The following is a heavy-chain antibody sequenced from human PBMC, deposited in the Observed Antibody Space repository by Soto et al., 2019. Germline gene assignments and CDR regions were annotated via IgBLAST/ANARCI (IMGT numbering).Heavy chain of an antibody. Sequence: PGGSLRLSCAASVFTVSSYGMHWVRQAPGKGLEWVAVISYDGSNKYYADSVKGRFTISRDNSKNTLYLQMNSLRAEDTAVYYCAKDTSSGPFDYWGQGTLVTVSS. CDR2: ISYDGSNK. CDR3: AKDTSSGPFDY. D-gene: IGHD3-22*01. J-gene: IGHJ4*02. CDR1: VFTVSSYG. V-gene: IGHV3-30*18.